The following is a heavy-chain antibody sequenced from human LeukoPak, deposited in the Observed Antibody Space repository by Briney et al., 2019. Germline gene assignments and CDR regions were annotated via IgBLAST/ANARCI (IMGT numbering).Heavy chain of an antibody. D-gene: IGHD3-3*01. Sequence: ASVKVSCKASGYTFTSYYMHWVRQAPGQGLEWMGIINPSGGSTSYAQKFQGRVTMTRDTSTSTVYMELSSLRSEDTAVYYCARGSTIFGVVSGMDVWGQGTTVTVSS. V-gene: IGHV1-46*01. CDR3: ARGSTIFGVVSGMDV. CDR2: INPSGGST. J-gene: IGHJ6*02. CDR1: GYTFTSYY.